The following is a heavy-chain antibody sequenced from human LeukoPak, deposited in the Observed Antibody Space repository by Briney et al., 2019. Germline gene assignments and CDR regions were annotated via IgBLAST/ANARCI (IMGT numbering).Heavy chain of an antibody. J-gene: IGHJ4*02. Sequence: TGGSLRLSCAGSGFLFNTNWMTWVRQAPGKGLEWVATIKQDGSEKYYVDSVKGRFTISRDNAKNSLYLQMNSLRAEDTAVYYCARELYYDFWSGYRRGCYFDYWGQGTLVTVSS. V-gene: IGHV3-7*01. CDR3: ARELYYDFWSGYRRGCYFDY. D-gene: IGHD3-3*01. CDR2: IKQDGSEK. CDR1: GFLFNTNW.